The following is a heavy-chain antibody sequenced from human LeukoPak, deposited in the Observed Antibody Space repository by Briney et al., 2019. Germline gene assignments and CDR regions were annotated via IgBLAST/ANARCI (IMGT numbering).Heavy chain of an antibody. CDR3: ARWFGELSPSFDY. Sequence: PGGSLRLSCAASGFTFSSYAMHWVRQAPGKGLEWVAVISYDGSNKYYADSVKGRFTISRDNSKNTLYLQMNSLRAEDTAVYYCARWFGELSPSFDYWGQGTLVTVSS. CDR1: GFTFSSYA. CDR2: ISYDGSNK. V-gene: IGHV3-30-3*01. D-gene: IGHD3-10*01. J-gene: IGHJ4*02.